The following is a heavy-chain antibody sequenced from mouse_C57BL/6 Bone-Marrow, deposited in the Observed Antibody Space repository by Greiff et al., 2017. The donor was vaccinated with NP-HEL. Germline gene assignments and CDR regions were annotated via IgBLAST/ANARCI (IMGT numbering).Heavy chain of an antibody. CDR1: GYTFTSYG. V-gene: IGHV1-81*01. J-gene: IGHJ4*01. CDR3: ARWELRPPYYYAMDY. Sequence: VKLQESGAELARPGASVKLSCKASGYTFTSYGISWVKQRTGQGLEWIGEIYPRSGNTYYNEKFKGKATLTADKSSSTAYMELRSLTSEDSAVYFCARWELRPPYYYAMDYWGQGTSVTVSA. CDR2: IYPRSGNT. D-gene: IGHD2-4*01.